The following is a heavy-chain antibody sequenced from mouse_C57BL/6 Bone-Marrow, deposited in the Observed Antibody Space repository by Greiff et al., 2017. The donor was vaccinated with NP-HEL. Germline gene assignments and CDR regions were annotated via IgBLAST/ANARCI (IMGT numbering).Heavy chain of an antibody. D-gene: IGHD1-1*01. CDR3: ARRSSFDY. Sequence: EVKLMESGGGLVKPGGSLKLSCAASGFTFSDYGMHWVRQAPEKGLEWVAYISSGSSPIYYADTVKGRFTISRDNAKNTLFLQMTSLGAEDTAMYYCARRSSFDYWGQGTTLTVSS. V-gene: IGHV5-17*01. CDR1: GFTFSDYG. J-gene: IGHJ2*01. CDR2: ISSGSSPI.